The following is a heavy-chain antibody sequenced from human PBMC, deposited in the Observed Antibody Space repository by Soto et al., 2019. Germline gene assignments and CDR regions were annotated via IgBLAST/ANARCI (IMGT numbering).Heavy chain of an antibody. CDR2: ISGSGGST. Sequence: GGSLRLSCAASGFTLSSYAMSWVRQAPGKGLEWVSAISGSGGSTYYADSVKGRFTISRDNSKNTLYLQMSSLRAEDTAVYYCVKDPLTDYYYYGMDVWGQGTTVTVSS. CDR3: VKDPLTDYYYYGMDV. CDR1: GFTLSSYA. V-gene: IGHV3-23*01. J-gene: IGHJ6*02.